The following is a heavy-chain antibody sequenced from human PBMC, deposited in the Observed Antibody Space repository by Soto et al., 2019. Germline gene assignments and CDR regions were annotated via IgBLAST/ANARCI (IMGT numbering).Heavy chain of an antibody. CDR3: ARGYYYDSSGYFYFDY. Sequence: QVQLQESGPGLVKPSQTLSLTCTVSGGSISSGGYYWSWIRQHPGKGLEWIGYIYYSGSTYYNPSLKSRVTISVDTSKNQFSLKLSSVTAADTAAYYCARGYYYDSSGYFYFDYWGQGTLVTVSS. CDR2: IYYSGST. CDR1: GGSISSGGYY. V-gene: IGHV4-31*03. J-gene: IGHJ4*02. D-gene: IGHD3-22*01.